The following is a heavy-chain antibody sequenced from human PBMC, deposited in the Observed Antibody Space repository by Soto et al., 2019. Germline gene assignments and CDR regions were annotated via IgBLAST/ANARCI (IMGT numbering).Heavy chain of an antibody. CDR3: TTDSYITSIIVRFDY. CDR2: VKSKNDGGTT. V-gene: IGHV3-15*07. Sequence: RVSCAASGGTFSNAWISWVLKATGKGLEWVGRVKSKNDGGTTDFAAPVKGRFAISRDDSKNMVYLEMNSLQTEDTAIYYCTTDSYITSIIVRFDYWGHGTLVTVSS. J-gene: IGHJ4*01. CDR1: GGTFSNAW. D-gene: IGHD3-22*01.